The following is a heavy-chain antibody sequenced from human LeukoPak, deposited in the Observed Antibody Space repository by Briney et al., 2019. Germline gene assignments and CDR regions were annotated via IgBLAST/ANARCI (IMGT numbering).Heavy chain of an antibody. CDR2: ISAYNGNT. CDR1: GYTFTSYG. Sequence: ASVKVSCKASGYTFTSYGISWVRPAPGQGLEWMGWISAYNGNTNYAQKLQGRVTMTTDTSTSTAYMELRSLRSDDTAVYYCARDRYYYGSGSYYFLEDYWGQGTLVTVSS. D-gene: IGHD3-10*01. V-gene: IGHV1-18*04. J-gene: IGHJ4*02. CDR3: ARDRYYYGSGSYYFLEDY.